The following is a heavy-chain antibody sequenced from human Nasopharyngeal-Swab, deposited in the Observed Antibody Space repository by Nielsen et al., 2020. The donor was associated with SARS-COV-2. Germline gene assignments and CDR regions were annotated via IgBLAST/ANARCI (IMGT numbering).Heavy chain of an antibody. CDR3: ARRGNFGQRGNGFDI. J-gene: IGHJ3*02. CDR2: IYPGDSDT. D-gene: IGHD1-1*01. Sequence: GGSLRLSCKGSGYSFTSYWIGWVRQMSGKGLEWMGSIYPGDSDTRYSPSFQGQLTISADKSISTAYLQLSSLKASDTAMYYCARRGNFGQRGNGFDIWGQGTLVSLSS. V-gene: IGHV5-51*01. CDR1: GYSFTSYW.